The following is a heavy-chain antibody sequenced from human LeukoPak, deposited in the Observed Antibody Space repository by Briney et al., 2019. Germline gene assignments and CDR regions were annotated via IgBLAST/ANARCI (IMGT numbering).Heavy chain of an antibody. V-gene: IGHV3-21*01. CDR1: GFTFRGFS. CDR2: ISGSGDNT. D-gene: IGHD1-26*01. CDR3: ARDCCGSLDFDH. Sequence: GGSLRLSCAASGFTFRGFSMSWVRQAPGKGLEWVSSISGSGDNTYYADSMKGRFTISRDNARNSLNLQMNNLRVEDTAVYYCARDCCGSLDFDHWGQGTLVTVSS. J-gene: IGHJ4*02.